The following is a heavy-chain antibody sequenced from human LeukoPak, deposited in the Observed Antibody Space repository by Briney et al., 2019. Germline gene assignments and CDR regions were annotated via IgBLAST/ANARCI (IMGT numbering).Heavy chain of an antibody. J-gene: IGHJ4*02. CDR2: ISSSGTFI. CDR1: GFKFSDFSDYS. Sequence: NPGGSLRLSCAASGFKFSDFSDYSMNWVRQAPGKALEWVSFISSSGTFIYYADSVKGRFTVSRDNAKNSVYLQMNSLTAEDTAVYYCTRDLTGHYSIDYWGQGTLVTVSS. D-gene: IGHD3-22*01. CDR3: TRDLTGHYSIDY. V-gene: IGHV3-21*06.